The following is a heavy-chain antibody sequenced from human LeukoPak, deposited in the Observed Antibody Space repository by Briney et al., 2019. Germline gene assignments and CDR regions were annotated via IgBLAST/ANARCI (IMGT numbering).Heavy chain of an antibody. D-gene: IGHD3-22*01. Sequence: ASVKVSCKASGYTFTSYGISWVRQAPGQGLDWMGWISAYNGNTNYAQKLQGRVTMTTDTSTSTAYMELRSLRSDDTAVYYCATLGATLGITMRGNAFDYWGQGTLVTVSS. CDR3: ATLGATLGITMRGNAFDY. J-gene: IGHJ4*02. CDR2: ISAYNGNT. CDR1: GYTFTSYG. V-gene: IGHV1-18*01.